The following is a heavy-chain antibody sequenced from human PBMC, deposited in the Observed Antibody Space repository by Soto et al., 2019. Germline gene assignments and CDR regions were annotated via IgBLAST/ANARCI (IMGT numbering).Heavy chain of an antibody. J-gene: IGHJ5*02. Sequence: TLSLTCAVSVGSISSGGYSWSWIRQPPGKGLEWIGYIYHSGSTYHNPSLKSRVTISVDRSKNQFSLKLSSVTAADTAVYYCARSERGSKVDPWGQGTLVTVSS. CDR2: IYHSGST. CDR1: VGSISSGGYS. CDR3: ARSERGSKVDP. V-gene: IGHV4-30-2*01. D-gene: IGHD2-15*01.